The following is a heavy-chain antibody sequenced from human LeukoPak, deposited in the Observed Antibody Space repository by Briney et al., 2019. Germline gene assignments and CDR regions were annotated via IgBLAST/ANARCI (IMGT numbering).Heavy chain of an antibody. D-gene: IGHD3-10*01. J-gene: IGHJ4*02. V-gene: IGHV3-7*01. Sequence: GGSLRLSCAASGFTFSSYWMTWVRQAPGKGLEWVANIKQDGSEKYYVDSVKGRFTISRDNAKNSLFLQMDSLRAEDTAVYYCARDLAGHYYGSGSSFDYWGQGTPVTVS. CDR2: IKQDGSEK. CDR3: ARDLAGHYYGSGSSFDY. CDR1: GFTFSSYW.